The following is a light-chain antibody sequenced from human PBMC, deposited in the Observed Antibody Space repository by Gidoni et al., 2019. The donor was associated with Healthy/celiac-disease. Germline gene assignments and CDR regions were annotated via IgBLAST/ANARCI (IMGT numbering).Light chain of an antibody. Sequence: QTVVTQEPSFSVSPGGTVTLTCGLSSGSVSTSYYPSWYQQTPGQAPRTLNYSTNTRSSGVPDRFSGSILGNKAALTITGAQADDESDYYCVLYMGSGFWVFGGGTKLTVL. J-gene: IGLJ3*02. CDR3: VLYMGSGFWV. CDR2: STN. V-gene: IGLV8-61*01. CDR1: SGSVSTSYY.